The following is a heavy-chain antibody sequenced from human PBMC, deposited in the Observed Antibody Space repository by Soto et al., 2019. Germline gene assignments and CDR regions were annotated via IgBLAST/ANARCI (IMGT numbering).Heavy chain of an antibody. CDR2: ISAYNGNT. CDR1: GYTFTSYG. CDR3: ARATYYGSGSYYKSYYYMAV. D-gene: IGHD3-10*01. V-gene: IGHV1-18*01. Sequence: QVQLVQSGAEVKKPGASVKVSCKASGYTFTSYGISWVRQAPGQGLEWMGWISAYNGNTNYAQKLQGRVTMTTETSTSTAYMELRSLRSDDTAVYYCARATYYGSGSYYKSYYYMAVWGKGTTVTVSS. J-gene: IGHJ6*03.